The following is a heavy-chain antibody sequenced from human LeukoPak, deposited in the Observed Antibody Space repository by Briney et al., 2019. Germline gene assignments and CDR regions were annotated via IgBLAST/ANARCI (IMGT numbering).Heavy chain of an antibody. D-gene: IGHD1-20*01. CDR2: IIPIVGTA. V-gene: IGHV1-69*13. CDR3: ARVNWNDRRGMDV. J-gene: IGHJ6*02. CDR1: GGTFSSYA. Sequence: GASVKVSCKASGGTFSSYAISWVRQAPGQGLEWMGGIIPIVGTANYAQKFQGRVTITADESTSTAYMELSSLRSEDTAVYYCARVNWNDRRGMDVWGQGTTVTVSS.